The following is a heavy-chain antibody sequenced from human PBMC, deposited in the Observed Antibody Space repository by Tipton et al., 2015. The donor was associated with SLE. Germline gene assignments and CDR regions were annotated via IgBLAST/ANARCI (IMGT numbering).Heavy chain of an antibody. D-gene: IGHD6-13*01. Sequence: TLSLTCSVSGDSITSGSYYWNWIRQPAGKGPEWIGAINLGGSTSYNPSLKSRVTISVDTSKNQFSLKLSSVTAADTAVYYCAREFRIAAAGAYYYYYMDVWGKGTTVTVSS. CDR1: GDSITSGSYY. V-gene: IGHV4-61*02. CDR3: AREFRIAAAGAYYYYYMDV. CDR2: INLGGST. J-gene: IGHJ6*03.